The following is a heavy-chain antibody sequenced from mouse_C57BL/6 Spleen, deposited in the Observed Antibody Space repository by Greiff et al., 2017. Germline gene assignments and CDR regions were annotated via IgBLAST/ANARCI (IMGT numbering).Heavy chain of an antibody. CDR3: TRDQGFYYYGSSYWYFDV. J-gene: IGHJ1*03. Sequence: EVKLMESGEGLVKPGGSLKLSCAASGFTFSSYAMSWVRQTPEKRLEWVAYISSGGDYIYYADNVKGRFTISRDNARNTLYLQMSSLKSEDTAMYYCTRDQGFYYYGSSYWYFDVWGTGTTVTVSS. CDR2: ISSGGDYI. CDR1: GFTFSSYA. D-gene: IGHD1-1*01. V-gene: IGHV5-9-1*02.